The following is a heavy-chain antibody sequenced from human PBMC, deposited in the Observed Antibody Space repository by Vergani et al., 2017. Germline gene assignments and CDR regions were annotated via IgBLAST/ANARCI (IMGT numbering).Heavy chain of an antibody. CDR1: GGSISSGGYY. D-gene: IGHD3-10*01. V-gene: IGHV4-31*03. J-gene: IGHJ4*02. Sequence: QVQLQESGPGLVKPSQTLSLTCTVSGGSISSGGYYWSWICQHPGKGLEWIGYIYYSGSTYYNPSLKSRVTISVDTSKNQFSLKLSSVTAADTAVYCCARWYREVRGVTHYFDYWGQGTLVTVSS. CDR2: IYYSGST. CDR3: ARWYREVRGVTHYFDY.